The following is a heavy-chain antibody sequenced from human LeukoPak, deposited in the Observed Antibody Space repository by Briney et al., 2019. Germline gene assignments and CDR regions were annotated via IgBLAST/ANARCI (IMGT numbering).Heavy chain of an antibody. D-gene: IGHD3-10*01. J-gene: IGHJ3*02. CDR1: GFTFSSYS. Sequence: GGSLRLSCAASGFTFSSYSMNWVRQAPGKGLEWVSSISSSSSYIYYADSVKGRFTISRDNAKNSLYLQMNSLRAEDTAVYYCARDFNLLWFGEFSPGTLFRDAFDIWGQGTMVTVSS. CDR2: ISSSSSYI. V-gene: IGHV3-21*01. CDR3: ARDFNLLWFGEFSPGTLFRDAFDI.